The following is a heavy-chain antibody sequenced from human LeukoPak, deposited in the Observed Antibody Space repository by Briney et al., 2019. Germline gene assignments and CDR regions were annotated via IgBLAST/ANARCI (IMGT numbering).Heavy chain of an antibody. CDR2: INTVGSST. D-gene: IGHD2-2*01. CDR3: ARESGYCSATSCYRPEDY. CDR1: GFTFSSYW. J-gene: IGHJ4*02. Sequence: GGSLRLSCTASGFTFSSYWMDWVRQAPGKGLVWVSRINTVGSSTRYADSVKGRFTISRDNAKNTLYLQVHNLSAEDTAVYYCARESGYCSATSCYRPEDYWGQGTLVTVSS. V-gene: IGHV3-74*01.